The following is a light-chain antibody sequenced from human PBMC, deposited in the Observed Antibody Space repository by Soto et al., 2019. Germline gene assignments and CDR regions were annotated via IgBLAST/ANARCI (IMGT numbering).Light chain of an antibody. CDR1: SSDVGAYNY. Sequence: QSALTQPASVSGSPGQSITISCTGTSSDVGAYNYVSWYQHHPGKAPQLMIYDVTNRPSGVSNRFSVSKSGNTASLTISGLQAEDEADYYCTSHTTRSTLVFGTGTKLTVL. CDR2: DVT. CDR3: TSHTTRSTLV. V-gene: IGLV2-14*03. J-gene: IGLJ1*01.